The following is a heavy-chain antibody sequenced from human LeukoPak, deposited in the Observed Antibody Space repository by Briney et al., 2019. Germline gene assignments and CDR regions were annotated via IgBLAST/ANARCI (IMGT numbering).Heavy chain of an antibody. J-gene: IGHJ4*02. CDR1: GGSMTTHH. CDR2: VFDSGRT. D-gene: IGHD5-18*01. CDR3: TTIKRGNIFGYFDF. Sequence: SETLSLTSTVSGGSMTTHHWNWIRQTPGKGLEWIGYVFDSGRTKENPSLKSRVTLSADTSKNHLSLRLSSVTAADTAVYYCTTIKRGNIFGYFDFWGQGILVTVSS. V-gene: IGHV4-59*11.